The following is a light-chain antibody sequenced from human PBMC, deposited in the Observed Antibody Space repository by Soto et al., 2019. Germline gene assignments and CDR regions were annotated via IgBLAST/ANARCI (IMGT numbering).Light chain of an antibody. J-gene: IGLJ3*02. CDR3: CSYAGSYTWV. Sequence: QSALTQPRSVSGSPGQSFTISCTGTSSDVGDYNYVSWYQQHPGKAPKLLIYAVNMRPSGVPDRFSGSKSGNTASLTISGLQAEDEADYSCCSYAGSYTWVFGGGTKVTVL. CDR1: SSDVGDYNY. V-gene: IGLV2-11*01. CDR2: AVN.